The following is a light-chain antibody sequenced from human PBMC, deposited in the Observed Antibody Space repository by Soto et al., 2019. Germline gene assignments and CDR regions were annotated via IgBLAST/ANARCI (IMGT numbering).Light chain of an antibody. Sequence: EIAMTKSPGTLSLFPGERAAISCRASQSVPRSYLAWHQQKPGQAPRLLIYGTSSRATGIPDRFSGSGSGTDFTLTISRLEPEDFAVFYCQQYGSSITFGQGTRLEI. J-gene: IGKJ5*01. V-gene: IGKV3-20*01. CDR1: QSVPRSY. CDR3: QQYGSSIT. CDR2: GTS.